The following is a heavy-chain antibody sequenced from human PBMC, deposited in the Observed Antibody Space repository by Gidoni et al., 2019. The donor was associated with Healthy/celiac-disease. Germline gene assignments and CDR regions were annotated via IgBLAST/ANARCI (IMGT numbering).Heavy chain of an antibody. Sequence: EVQLVESGGGLVQPGGSLRLSCAASGFTFSSYWMHWVRQAPGKGLVWVSRINSDGSSTSYADSVKGRFTISRDNAKNKLYLKMNSLRAEDTAVYYCARGPYNYYGSGRGKFDPWGQGTLVTVSS. CDR1: GFTFSSYW. CDR3: ARGPYNYYGSGRGKFDP. J-gene: IGHJ5*02. V-gene: IGHV3-74*01. D-gene: IGHD3-10*01. CDR2: INSDGSST.